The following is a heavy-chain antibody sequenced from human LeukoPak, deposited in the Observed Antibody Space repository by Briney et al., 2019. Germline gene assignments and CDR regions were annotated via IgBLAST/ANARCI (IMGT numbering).Heavy chain of an antibody. J-gene: IGHJ5*02. CDR2: ISSSSSYI. D-gene: IGHD3-22*01. CDR3: ARDSSGHH. V-gene: IGHV3-21*01. CDR1: GLTFSSNS. Sequence: GGSLRLSCAASGLTFSSNSMNWFRQAPGKGLEWVSSISSSSSYIYYADSVKGRFTISRDNAKNSLYLQMNSLRAEDTAVYYFARDSSGHHWGQGTLVTVSS.